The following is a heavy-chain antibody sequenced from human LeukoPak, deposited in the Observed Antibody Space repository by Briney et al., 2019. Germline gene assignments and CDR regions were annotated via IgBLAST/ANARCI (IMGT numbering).Heavy chain of an antibody. CDR3: AREGITMVRGVMRPYYFDY. CDR2: IYSGGST. CDR1: GFTVSSNY. D-gene: IGHD3-10*01. V-gene: IGHV3-53*01. J-gene: IGHJ4*02. Sequence: GGSLRLSCAASGFTVSSNYMSWVRQAPGKGLEWVSVIYSGGSTYYADSVKGRFTISRDNSKNTLYLQMNSLRAEDTAVYYCAREGITMVRGVMRPYYFDYWGQGTLVTVSS.